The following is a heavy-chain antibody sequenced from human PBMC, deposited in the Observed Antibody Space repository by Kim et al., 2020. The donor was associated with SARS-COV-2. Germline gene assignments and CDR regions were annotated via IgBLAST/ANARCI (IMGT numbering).Heavy chain of an antibody. CDR1: GGSFSGYY. CDR3: ARESEGYSSGWLDY. J-gene: IGHJ4*02. Sequence: SETLSHTCAAYGGSFSGYYWSWIRQPPGKGLEWIGEINHSGSTNYNPSLKSRVTISVDTSKNQFSLKLSSVTAADTAVYYCARESEGYSSGWLDYWGQGTLVTVSS. D-gene: IGHD6-19*01. CDR2: INHSGST. V-gene: IGHV4-34*01.